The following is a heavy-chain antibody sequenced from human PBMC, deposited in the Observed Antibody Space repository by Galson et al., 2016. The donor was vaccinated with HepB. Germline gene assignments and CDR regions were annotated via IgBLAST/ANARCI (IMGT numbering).Heavy chain of an antibody. J-gene: IGHJ4*02. CDR2: VSYDGNSA. CDR3: AREGADDYDTSGYFDY. CDR1: GFTVSSHW. D-gene: IGHD3-22*01. Sequence: SLRLSCAASGFTVSSHWMTWVRQAPGKGLEWVAVVSYDGNSAYYADSVRGRFTVSRDNSINTLYLQMSSLTAEDTAVYYCAREGADDYDTSGYFDYWGQGTLVTVSS. V-gene: IGHV3-30*03.